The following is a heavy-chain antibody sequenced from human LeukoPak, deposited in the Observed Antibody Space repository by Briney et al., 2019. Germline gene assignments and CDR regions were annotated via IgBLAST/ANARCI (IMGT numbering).Heavy chain of an antibody. Sequence: GRSLRLSCAASGFTVRNNYMSWVRQAPGKGLERVSVIYSGGSTYYADSVKGRFTISRDNSKNTLYLQMNSLRAEDTAVYFCATGERMVRGDGVDYWGQGTLVTVSS. CDR3: ATGERMVRGDGVDY. CDR2: IYSGGST. CDR1: GFTVRNNY. V-gene: IGHV3-66*01. D-gene: IGHD3-10*01. J-gene: IGHJ4*02.